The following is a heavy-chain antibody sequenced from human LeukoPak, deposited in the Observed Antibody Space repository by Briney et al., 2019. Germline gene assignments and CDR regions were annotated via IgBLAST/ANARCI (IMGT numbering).Heavy chain of an antibody. V-gene: IGHV4-59*01. CDR2: IYYSGST. CDR3: ARERRWLQFGGNWFDP. J-gene: IGHJ5*02. Sequence: PSETLSLTCTVSGGSISSYYWSWIRQPPGKGLEWIGYIYYSGSTNYNPSLKSRVTISVDTSKNQFSLKLSSETAADTAVYYCARERRWLQFGGNWFDPWGQGTLVTVPS. D-gene: IGHD5-24*01. CDR1: GGSISSYY.